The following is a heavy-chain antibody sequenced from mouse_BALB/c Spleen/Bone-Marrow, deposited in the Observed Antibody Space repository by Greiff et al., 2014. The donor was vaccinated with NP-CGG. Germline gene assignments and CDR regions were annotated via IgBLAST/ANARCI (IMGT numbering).Heavy chain of an antibody. J-gene: IGHJ2*01. CDR1: SYTFTTYY. D-gene: IGHD4-1*01. CDR3: TRGRTWDFDY. CDR2: INPNNGGT. V-gene: IGHV1-53*01. Sequence: QVQLKESGAELVKPGTSVKLSCKASSYTFTTYYMYWVKQRPGQGLEWIGDINPNNGGTNFKEKFKSKATLTVDKSSSTAYMQLSSLTSEDSAVYYCTRGRTWDFDYWGQGTTLTVSS.